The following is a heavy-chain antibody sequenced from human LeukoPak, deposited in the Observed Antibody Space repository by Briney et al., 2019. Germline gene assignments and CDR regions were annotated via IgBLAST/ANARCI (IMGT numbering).Heavy chain of an antibody. J-gene: IGHJ6*03. CDR2: ISSSSSYI. D-gene: IGHD2-8*01. Sequence: GGSLRLSCAASGFTFSSYSMNWVRQAPGKGLEWVSSISSSSSYIYYADSVKGRFTISRDNAKSSLYLQMNSLRAEDTAVYYCARVYCTNGVCSLEDYYYYMDVWGKGTTVTVSS. CDR1: GFTFSSYS. CDR3: ARVYCTNGVCSLEDYYYYMDV. V-gene: IGHV3-21*01.